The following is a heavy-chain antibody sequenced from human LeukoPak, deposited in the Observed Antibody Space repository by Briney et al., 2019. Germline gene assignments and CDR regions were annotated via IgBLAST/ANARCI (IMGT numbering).Heavy chain of an antibody. D-gene: IGHD3-22*01. J-gene: IGHJ4*02. CDR2: IYHSGST. CDR3: ARHRYYYDSSGSYYFDY. CDR1: GYSISSGYY. V-gene: IGHV4-38-2*01. Sequence: PSETLSLTCAVSGYSISSGYYWGWIRQPPGKGLEWSGSIYHSGSTYYNPSLKSRVTISVDTSRHQFSLRLSSVTAAHTAVYFCARHRYYYDSSGSYYFDYWGQGTLVTVSS.